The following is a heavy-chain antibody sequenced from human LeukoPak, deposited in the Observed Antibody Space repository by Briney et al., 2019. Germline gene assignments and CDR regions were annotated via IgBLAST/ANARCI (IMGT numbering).Heavy chain of an antibody. J-gene: IGHJ4*02. V-gene: IGHV4-4*02. CDR3: AWTLDYYDSSGYYYHRSFDY. D-gene: IGHD3-22*01. Sequence: SETLSLTCAVSGGSISSSNWWSWVRQPPGKGLEWIGEIYHSGSTNYNPSLKSRVTISVDKSKNQFSLKLSSVTAADTAVYYCAWTLDYYDSSGYYYHRSFDYWGQGTLVTVSS. CDR2: IYHSGST. CDR1: GGSISSSNW.